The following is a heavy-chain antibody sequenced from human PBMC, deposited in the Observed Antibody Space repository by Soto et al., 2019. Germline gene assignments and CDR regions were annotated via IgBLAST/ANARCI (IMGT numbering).Heavy chain of an antibody. CDR2: INHIESA. CDR1: GGSFSGYS. Sequence: QVQLQHWGAGLLKPSETLSLTCAVSGGSFSGYSWTWTRQPPGKGLEWIGEINHIESANYNSSLKSRVTISVDTSKNQFSLKLSSVPAADTAVYYCARGRLGATIVYDSSSYRDEYDFEYWGKGTLVTVSS. D-gene: IGHD3-22*01. CDR3: ARGRLGATIVYDSSSYRDEYDFEY. V-gene: IGHV4-34*01. J-gene: IGHJ4*02.